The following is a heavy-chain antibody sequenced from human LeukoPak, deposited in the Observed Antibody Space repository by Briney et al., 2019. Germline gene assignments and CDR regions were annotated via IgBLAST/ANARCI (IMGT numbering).Heavy chain of an antibody. V-gene: IGHV3-23*01. J-gene: IGHJ4*02. Sequence: GGSLRLSCAASGFTFSTYAMSWVRQAPGEGLEWVSAISGSGGSTYYADSVKGRFTISRDNSNNTLYLQMNSLRAEDTAVYYCAKDQAPYGDYGKYYFDYWGQGALVTVSS. CDR1: GFTFSTYA. CDR2: ISGSGGST. CDR3: AKDQAPYGDYGKYYFDY. D-gene: IGHD4-17*01.